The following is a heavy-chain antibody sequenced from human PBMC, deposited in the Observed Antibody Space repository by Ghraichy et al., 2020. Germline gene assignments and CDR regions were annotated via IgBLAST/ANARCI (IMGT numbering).Heavy chain of an antibody. CDR2: IYTSGST. Sequence: SETLSLTCTVSGGSISSYYWSWIRQPAGKGLEWIGRIYTSGSTNYNPSLKSRVTMSVDTSKNQFSLKLSSVTAADTAVYYCARDRRITIFGGEYYYYYMDVWGKGTPVTVSS. J-gene: IGHJ6*03. V-gene: IGHV4-4*07. CDR1: GGSISSYY. CDR3: ARDRRITIFGGEYYYYYMDV. D-gene: IGHD3-3*01.